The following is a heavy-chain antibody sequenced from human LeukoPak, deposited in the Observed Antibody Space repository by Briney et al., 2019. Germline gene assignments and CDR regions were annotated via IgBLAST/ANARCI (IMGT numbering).Heavy chain of an antibody. V-gene: IGHV4-34*01. Sequence: SETQSLTCAVYGGSFSGYYWSWIRQPPGKGLEWIGEINHSGSTNYNPSLKSRVTISVDRSKNQFSLKLSSVTAADTAVYYCARAPTIFAGMDVWGQGTTVTVSS. J-gene: IGHJ6*02. CDR1: GGSFSGYY. CDR2: INHSGST. D-gene: IGHD3-3*01. CDR3: ARAPTIFAGMDV.